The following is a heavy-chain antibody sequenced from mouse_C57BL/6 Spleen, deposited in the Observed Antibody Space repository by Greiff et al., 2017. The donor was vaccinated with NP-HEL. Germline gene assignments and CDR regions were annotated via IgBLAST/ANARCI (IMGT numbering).Heavy chain of an antibody. D-gene: IGHD1-1*01. CDR2: INPGSGGT. J-gene: IGHJ3*01. CDR3: ARAGYYGSSEAY. CDR1: GYAFTNYL. Sequence: QVQLQQSGAELVRPGTSVKVSCKASGYAFTNYLIEWVKQRPGQGLEWIGVINPGSGGTNYNEKFKGKATFTADTSSNTAYMQLSSLTTEDSAIYCGARAGYYGSSEAYWGQGTLVTVSA. V-gene: IGHV1-54*02.